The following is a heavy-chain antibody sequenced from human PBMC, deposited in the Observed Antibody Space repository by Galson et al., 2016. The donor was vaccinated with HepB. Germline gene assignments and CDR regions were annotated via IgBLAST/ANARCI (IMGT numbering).Heavy chain of an antibody. J-gene: IGHJ5*02. CDR2: ISSYSGAT. CDR1: GYNFITYG. Sequence: SVKVSCKGSGYNFITYGITWVRQAPGQGLEWMGRISSYSGATKYAEKFQGRVTMTTDTSRNTVHMELRSLRSGDTAVYYCARDMAAAGTGWVDPWGQGTLVTVSS. D-gene: IGHD6-25*01. CDR3: ARDMAAAGTGWVDP. V-gene: IGHV1-18*04.